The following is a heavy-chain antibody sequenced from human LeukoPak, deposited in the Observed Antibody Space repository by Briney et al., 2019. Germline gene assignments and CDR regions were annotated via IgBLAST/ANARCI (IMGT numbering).Heavy chain of an antibody. CDR3: AGGEAAMVLFDY. V-gene: IGHV4-39*01. D-gene: IGHD5-18*01. CDR2: IYYSGST. CDR1: GGSISSSSYY. J-gene: IGHJ4*02. Sequence: SETLSLTCTVSGGSISSSSYYWGWIRQPPGKGLEWIGSIYYSGSTYYNPSLKSRVTTSVDTSKNQFSLKLSSVTAADTAVYYCAGGEAAMVLFDYWGQGTLVTVSS.